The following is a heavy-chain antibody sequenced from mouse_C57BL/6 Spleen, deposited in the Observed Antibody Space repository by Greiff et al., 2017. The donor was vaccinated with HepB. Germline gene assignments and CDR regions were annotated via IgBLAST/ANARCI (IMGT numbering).Heavy chain of an antibody. CDR2: ISYDGSN. D-gene: IGHD2-4*01. CDR1: GYSITSGYY. CDR3: AREEVYYDYDGLFDY. Sequence: EVKLMESGPGLVKPSQSLSLTCSVTGYSITSGYYWNWIRQFPGNKLEWMGYISYDGSNNYNPSLKNRISITRDTSKNQFFLKLNSVTTEDTATYYCAREEVYYDYDGLFDYWGQGTTLTVSS. V-gene: IGHV3-6*01. J-gene: IGHJ2*01.